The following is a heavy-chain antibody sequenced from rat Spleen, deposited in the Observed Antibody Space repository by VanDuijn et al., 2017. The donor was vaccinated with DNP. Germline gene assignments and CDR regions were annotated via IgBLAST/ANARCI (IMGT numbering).Heavy chain of an antibody. CDR2: ISYSDSN. J-gene: IGHJ2*01. CDR1: GYSITSNY. V-gene: IGHV3-1*01. CDR3: SRLNWQSYFDY. Sequence: EVQLQESGPGLVKPSQSLSLTCSVTGYSITSNYWGWIRKFPGNKMEWIGHISYSDSNSYNPSLKSRISITRDTSKNQFFLQLNSVTTEDTATYFCSRLNWQSYFDYWGQGVMVTVSS. D-gene: IGHD5-1*01.